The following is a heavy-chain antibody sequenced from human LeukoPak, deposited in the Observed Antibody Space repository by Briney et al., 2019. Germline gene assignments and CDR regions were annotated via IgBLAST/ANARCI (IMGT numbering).Heavy chain of an antibody. V-gene: IGHV4-61*01. D-gene: IGHD1-26*01. J-gene: IGHJ4*02. CDR1: GYSISSGYY. CDR2: IYYSGST. CDR3: ARASWEPQYLEFDY. Sequence: SETLSLTCTVSGYSISSGYYWGWIRQPPGKGLEWIGYIYYSGSTNYNPSLKSRVTISVDTSKNQFSLKLSSVTAADTAVYYCARASWEPQYLEFDYWGQGTLVTVSS.